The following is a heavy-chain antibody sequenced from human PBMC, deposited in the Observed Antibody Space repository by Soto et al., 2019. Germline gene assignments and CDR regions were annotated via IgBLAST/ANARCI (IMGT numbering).Heavy chain of an antibody. V-gene: IGHV3-21*06. CDR1: GFTFSSYS. D-gene: IGHD3-22*01. CDR3: ARLWDSSGYYSYDGFDI. J-gene: IGHJ3*02. CDR2: ITSSSSYI. Sequence: GGSLRLSCAASGFTFSSYSMMWVRQAPGKGLEWVSSITSSSSYIYYADSIKGRFTISRDNAENSLYLQMDSLRAEDTAVYYCARLWDSSGYYSYDGFDIWGQGTMVTVSS.